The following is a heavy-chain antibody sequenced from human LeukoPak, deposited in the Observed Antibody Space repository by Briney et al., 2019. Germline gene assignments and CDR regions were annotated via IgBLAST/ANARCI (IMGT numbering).Heavy chain of an antibody. V-gene: IGHV3-30*02. J-gene: IGHJ4*02. CDR1: GFTLSSYG. Sequence: GGSLRLSCAASGFTLSSYGMNWVRQSPGKGLDWVAFLRYDGSTAFYEDSVKGRFTISRDSSKNTLYLQMNSLTPADTAIYYCAKDPYGGTYPSYFDYWGQGTLVTVSS. CDR3: AKDPYGGTYPSYFDY. CDR2: LRYDGSTA. D-gene: IGHD1-26*01.